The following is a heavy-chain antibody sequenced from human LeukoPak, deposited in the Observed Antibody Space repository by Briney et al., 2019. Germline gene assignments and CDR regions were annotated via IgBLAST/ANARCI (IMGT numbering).Heavy chain of an antibody. CDR3: ARVLTFGYSSSWIRTLSDY. J-gene: IGHJ4*02. Sequence: PSETLSLTCTVSGGSISSGSYYWSWIRQPAGKGLEWIGRIYSSGSTNYNPSLKSRVTVSLDTSKNQFSLKLSSVTAADTAVYYCARVLTFGYSSSWIRTLSDYWGQGTLVTVSS. D-gene: IGHD6-13*01. V-gene: IGHV4-61*02. CDR2: IYSSGST. CDR1: GGSISSGSYY.